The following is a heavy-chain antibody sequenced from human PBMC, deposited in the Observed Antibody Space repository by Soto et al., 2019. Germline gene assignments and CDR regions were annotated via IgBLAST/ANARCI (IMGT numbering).Heavy chain of an antibody. Sequence: GGSLRLSCAASGVTFSRYGMHGVRQAPGKGLEWVAVIWYDGSNKYYADSVKGRFTISRDNSKNTLYLQMNSLRVEDTAVYYCASHTGTWFDPWGQGTLVTVSS. J-gene: IGHJ5*02. CDR1: GVTFSRYG. CDR2: IWYDGSNK. V-gene: IGHV3-33*01. CDR3: ASHTGTWFDP. D-gene: IGHD2-8*02.